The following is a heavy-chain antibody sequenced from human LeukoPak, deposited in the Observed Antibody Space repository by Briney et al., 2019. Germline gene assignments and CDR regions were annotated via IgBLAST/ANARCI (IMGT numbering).Heavy chain of an antibody. CDR1: GYTFTNYY. CDR2: INPNSGGT. V-gene: IGHV1-2*02. D-gene: IGHD7-27*01. CDR3: AKDLGGWGKYWCFDL. J-gene: IGHJ2*01. Sequence: ASVKVSCKASGYTFTNYYIHWVRQAPGQGLEWLGWINPNSGGTNYAQKFQGRVTMTRDTSISTAYMELSSLRSDDTAVYYCAKDLGGWGKYWCFDLWGRGTLVTVSS.